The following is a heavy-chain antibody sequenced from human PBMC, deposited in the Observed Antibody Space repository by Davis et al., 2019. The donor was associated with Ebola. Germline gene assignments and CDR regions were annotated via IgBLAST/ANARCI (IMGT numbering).Heavy chain of an antibody. D-gene: IGHD3-22*01. Sequence: GGSLRLSCAASGFTFSSFGMHWVRQAPGKGLEWVATIWYDGINKDYADSVKGRFTISRDNSKNTLYLQMNSLRVEDTAVYYCASSANYYDSSGYYYPDAFDIWGQGTMVTVSS. CDR2: IWYDGINK. CDR3: ASSANYYDSSGYYYPDAFDI. V-gene: IGHV3-33*01. CDR1: GFTFSSFG. J-gene: IGHJ3*02.